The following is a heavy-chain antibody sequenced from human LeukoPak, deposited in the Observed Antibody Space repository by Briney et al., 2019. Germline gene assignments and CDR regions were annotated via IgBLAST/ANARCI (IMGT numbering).Heavy chain of an antibody. CDR1: GFTVSSNY. J-gene: IGHJ6*02. D-gene: IGHD4-17*01. CDR3: AREGDYGDYEGYYGMDV. CDR2: IYSGGST. V-gene: IGHV3-66*01. Sequence: GGSLRLSCAASGFTVSSNYMSWVRQAPGKGLEWVSVIYSGGSTYYADSVKGRFTISRDNSKNTLYLQMKSLRAEDTAVYYCAREGDYGDYEGYYGMDVWGQGTTVTVSS.